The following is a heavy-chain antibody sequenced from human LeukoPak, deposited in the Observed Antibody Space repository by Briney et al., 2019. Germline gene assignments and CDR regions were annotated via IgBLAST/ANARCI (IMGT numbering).Heavy chain of an antibody. CDR1: GGTFSSYA. CDR3: AVVGATEYYFDY. V-gene: IGHV1-69*05. D-gene: IGHD1-26*01. J-gene: IGHJ4*02. CDR2: IIPIFGTA. Sequence: SVKVSCKASGGTFSSYAISWVRQAPGQGLEWMGRIIPIFGTANYAQKFQGRVTITTDESTSTAYMELSSLRSEDTAVYYCAVVGATEYYFDYWGQGTLVTVSS.